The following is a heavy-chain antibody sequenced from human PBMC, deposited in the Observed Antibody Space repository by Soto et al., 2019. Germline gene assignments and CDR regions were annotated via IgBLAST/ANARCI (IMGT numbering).Heavy chain of an antibody. CDR2: IYWDDDK. D-gene: IGHD3-16*01. Sequence: QITLKESGPTLVRPAQTLTLTCAFSGFSLTTYDMGVAWIRQPPGKALEWLALIYWDDDKRYSPSLKDRLANSQDPVRNQVDPTNTNIAPGAPTNYFRANAYGLPPFTFGQWGPGTLVTVSS. J-gene: IGHJ4*02. CDR3: ANAYGLPPFTFGQ. CDR1: GFSLTTYDMG. V-gene: IGHV2-5*02.